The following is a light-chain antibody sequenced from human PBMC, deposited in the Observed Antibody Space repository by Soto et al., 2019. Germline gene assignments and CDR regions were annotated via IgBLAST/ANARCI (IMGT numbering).Light chain of an antibody. CDR3: QQSYSTPVWT. V-gene: IGKV1-39*01. Sequence: DIQMTHSPSSLSASVGDRVTITCRASQSISSYLNWYQQKPGKAPKLLIYAASSLQSGVPSRFSGSGSGTDFTLTISSLQPEDFATYYCQQSYSTPVWTFGQGTKVDIK. CDR2: AAS. J-gene: IGKJ1*01. CDR1: QSISSY.